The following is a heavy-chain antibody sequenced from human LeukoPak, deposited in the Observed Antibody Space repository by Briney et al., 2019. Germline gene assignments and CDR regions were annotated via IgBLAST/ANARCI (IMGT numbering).Heavy chain of an antibody. CDR1: GFTFSNAW. CDR3: TTATMIRGVSDY. Sequence: GGSLRLSCADSGFTFSNAWMSWVRQAPGKGLEWVGRIKSKTDDEATDYAAPVKGRFTISRDDSKNTLYLQMNSLKTEDTAVYYCTTATMIRGVSDYWGQGTLVTVSS. CDR2: IKSKTDDEAT. V-gene: IGHV3-15*01. J-gene: IGHJ4*02. D-gene: IGHD3-10*01.